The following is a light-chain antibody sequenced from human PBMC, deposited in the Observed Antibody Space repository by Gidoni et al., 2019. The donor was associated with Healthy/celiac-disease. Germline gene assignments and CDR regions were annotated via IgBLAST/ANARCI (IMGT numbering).Light chain of an antibody. CDR1: QSISSY. CDR2: AAS. J-gene: IGKJ4*01. V-gene: IGKV1-39*01. CDR3: QQSYSTPPDSLT. Sequence: IQLTQSPSSLSASVGDRVTITCRASQSISSYLKWYQQKPGKAPKLLIYAASSLQSGVPSRFSGRGSGTDFTLTISRLQPEDFATYDCQQSYSTPPDSLTFGGGTKVEIK.